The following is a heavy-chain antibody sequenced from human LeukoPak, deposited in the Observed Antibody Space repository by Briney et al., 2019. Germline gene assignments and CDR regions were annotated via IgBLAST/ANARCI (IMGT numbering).Heavy chain of an antibody. Sequence: GASVKVSCKASGYTFTSYDINWVRQATGQGLEWMGWMNPNSGNTGYAQKFQGRVTMTRNTSISTAYMELSSLRSEDTAVYYCARDLAITFGTPKLYYYYYMDVWGKGTTVTISS. D-gene: IGHD3-16*01. CDR1: GYTFTSYD. CDR3: ARDLAITFGTPKLYYYYYMDV. CDR2: MNPNSGNT. J-gene: IGHJ6*03. V-gene: IGHV1-8*01.